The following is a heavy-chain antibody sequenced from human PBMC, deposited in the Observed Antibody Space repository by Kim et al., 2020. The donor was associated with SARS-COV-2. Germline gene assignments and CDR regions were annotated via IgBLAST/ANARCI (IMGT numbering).Heavy chain of an antibody. Sequence: SETLSLTCTVSGGSISSSSYYWGWIRQPPGKGLEWIGSIYYSGSTYYNPSLKSRVTISVDTSKNQFSLKLSSVTAADTAVYYCARVGANKFDPWGQRTLVTVSS. D-gene: IGHD1-26*01. CDR3: ARVGANKFDP. V-gene: IGHV4-39*07. J-gene: IGHJ5*02. CDR1: GGSISSSSYY. CDR2: IYYSGST.